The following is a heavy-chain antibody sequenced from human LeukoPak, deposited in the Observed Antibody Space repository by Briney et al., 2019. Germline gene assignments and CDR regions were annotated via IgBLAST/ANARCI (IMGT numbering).Heavy chain of an antibody. CDR2: IIPILGIA. D-gene: IGHD3-22*01. CDR3: AQDSSGYYEY. J-gene: IGHJ4*02. Sequence: SVKVSCKASGYTFTGYGISWVRQAPGQGLEWMGRIIPILGIANYAQKFQGRVTITADKSTSTAYMELSSLRSEDTAVYYCAQDSSGYYEYWGQGTLVTVSS. CDR1: GYTFTGYG. V-gene: IGHV1-69*04.